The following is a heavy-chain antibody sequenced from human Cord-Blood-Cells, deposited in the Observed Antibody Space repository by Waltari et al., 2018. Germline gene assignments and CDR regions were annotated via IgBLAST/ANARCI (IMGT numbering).Heavy chain of an antibody. D-gene: IGHD6-6*01. CDR3: ARYSSSSRCFDY. V-gene: IGHV3-53*01. CDR2: IYSCSTT. Sequence: EVQLVESGGGLIQPGGSLRLSCAASGFTVSRNYMSWVRQVPGKGLGWVSVIYSCSTTYYADSVKGRFTISRDKSKNTLYLQMNSLRAEDTAVYYCARYSSSSRCFDYWGQGTLVTVSS. J-gene: IGHJ4*02. CDR1: GFTVSRNY.